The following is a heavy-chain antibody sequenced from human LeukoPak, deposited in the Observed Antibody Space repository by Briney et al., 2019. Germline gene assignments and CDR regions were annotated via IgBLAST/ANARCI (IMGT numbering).Heavy chain of an antibody. CDR2: ISGSGGST. Sequence: GGSLRLSCAASGFTFSSYAMSWVRQAPGKGLEWVSAISGSGGSTYYADSVKGRFTISRDNSKNTLYLQMNSLRAEDTAVYYRAKVVGGNYYFDYWGQGTLVTVSS. J-gene: IGHJ4*02. CDR1: GFTFSSYA. CDR3: AKVVGGNYYFDY. D-gene: IGHD6-19*01. V-gene: IGHV3-23*01.